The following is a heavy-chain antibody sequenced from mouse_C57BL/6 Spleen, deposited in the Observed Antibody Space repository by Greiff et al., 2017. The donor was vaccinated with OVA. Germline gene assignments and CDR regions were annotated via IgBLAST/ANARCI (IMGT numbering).Heavy chain of an antibody. CDR2: IYWDDDK. V-gene: IGHV8-12*01. CDR3: ARRAHGGPWFAY. CDR1: GFSLSTSGMG. Sequence: QVTLKECGPGILQSSQTLSLTCSFSGFSLSTSGMGVSWIRQPSGKGLEWLAHIYWDDDKRYNPSLKSRLTISKDTSRNQVFLKITSVDTADTATYYCARRAHGGPWFAYWGQGTLVTVSA. J-gene: IGHJ3*01.